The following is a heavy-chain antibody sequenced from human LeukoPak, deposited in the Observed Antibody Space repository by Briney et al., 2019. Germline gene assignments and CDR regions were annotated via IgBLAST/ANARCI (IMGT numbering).Heavy chain of an antibody. CDR1: GGSISNYY. J-gene: IGHJ5*02. Sequence: SETLSLTCTVSGGSISNYYWSWIRQPPGKGLEWIGHIYYSGATKYNPSLKSRITISVDTSKNQFSLKLSSVTAADTAVYYCATARRTHSDYGSGSSVHNWFDPWGQGTLVTISS. V-gene: IGHV4-59*12. CDR2: IYYSGAT. CDR3: ATARRTHSDYGSGSSVHNWFDP. D-gene: IGHD3-10*01.